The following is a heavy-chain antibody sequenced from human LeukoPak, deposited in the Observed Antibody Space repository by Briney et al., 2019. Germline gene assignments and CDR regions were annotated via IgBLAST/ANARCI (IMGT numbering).Heavy chain of an antibody. Sequence: GGSLRLSCAASGFTFSSYGMPWVRQAPGKGLEWVAVISYDGSNKYYADSVKGRFTISRDNSKNTLYLQMNSLRAEDTAVYYCAKESPVVTLHYWGQGTLVTVSS. CDR3: AKESPVVTLHY. J-gene: IGHJ4*02. V-gene: IGHV3-30*18. D-gene: IGHD2-21*02. CDR1: GFTFSSYG. CDR2: ISYDGSNK.